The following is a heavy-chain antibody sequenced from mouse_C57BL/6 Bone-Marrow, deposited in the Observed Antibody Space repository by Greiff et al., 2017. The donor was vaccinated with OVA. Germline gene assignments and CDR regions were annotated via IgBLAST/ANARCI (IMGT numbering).Heavy chain of an antibody. D-gene: IGHD2-4*01. Sequence: VQLQQSGAELVKPGASVKMSCKASGYTFTSYWITWVKQRPGQGLEWIGDIYPGSGSTNYNEKFKSKATLTVDTSSSTAYMQLSSLTSEDSAVYYCARLGDYHWYFDVWGTGTTVTVSS. V-gene: IGHV1-55*01. CDR2: IYPGSGST. J-gene: IGHJ1*03. CDR3: ARLGDYHWYFDV. CDR1: GYTFTSYW.